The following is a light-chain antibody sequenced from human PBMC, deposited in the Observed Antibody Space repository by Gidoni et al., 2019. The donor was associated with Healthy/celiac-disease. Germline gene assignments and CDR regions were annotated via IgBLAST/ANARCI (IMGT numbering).Light chain of an antibody. V-gene: IGKV3-15*01. J-gene: IGKJ4*01. CDR1: QSVSSN. CDR3: QQYNNWPPLT. CDR2: GAS. Sequence: EIVMTQSTATLSVSPGERATLSCRASQSVSSNLAWYQQKPGQAPRLLIYGASTRATGIPARCSGSGSGTEFTLTISSLQSEDFAVYYCQQYNNWPPLTFGGGTKVEIK.